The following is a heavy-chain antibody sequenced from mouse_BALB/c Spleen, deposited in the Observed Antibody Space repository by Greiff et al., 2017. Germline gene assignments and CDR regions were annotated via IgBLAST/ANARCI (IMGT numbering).Heavy chain of an antibody. Sequence: EVQLQESGPGLVKPSQSLSLTCSVTGYSITSGYYWNWIRQFPGNKLEWMGYISYDGSNNYNPSLKNRISITRDTSKNQFFLKLNSVTTEDTATYYCARDGDYDGDWFAYWGQGTLVTVSA. J-gene: IGHJ3*01. CDR3: ARDGDYDGDWFAY. D-gene: IGHD2-4*01. CDR1: GYSITSGYY. V-gene: IGHV3-6*02. CDR2: ISYDGSN.